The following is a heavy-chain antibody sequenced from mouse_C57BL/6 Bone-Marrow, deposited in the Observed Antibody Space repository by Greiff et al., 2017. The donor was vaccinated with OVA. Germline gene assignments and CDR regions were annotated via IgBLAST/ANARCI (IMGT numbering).Heavy chain of an antibody. D-gene: IGHD2-4*01. CDR2: INPGSGGT. CDR1: GYAFTNYL. V-gene: IGHV1-54*01. Sequence: VQLQQSGAELVRPGTSVKVSCKASGYAFTNYLIEWVKQRPGQGLEWIGVINPGSGGTNYNEKFKGKATLTADKSSSTAYMQLSSLTSEDSAVYFCARGRDYDRYFDVWGTRTTVTVSS. CDR3: ARGRDYDRYFDV. J-gene: IGHJ1*03.